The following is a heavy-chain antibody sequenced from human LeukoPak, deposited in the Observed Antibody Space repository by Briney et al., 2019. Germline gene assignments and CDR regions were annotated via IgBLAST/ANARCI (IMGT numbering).Heavy chain of an antibody. J-gene: IGHJ4*02. V-gene: IGHV1-69*06. Sequence: ASVKVCCKASGGTFSSYDISWVRQAPGQGLEWMGGIMPMFGKANYAQKFQGRVTTTADKATSTAYMELSSLRSEDTAVYYCAGGRTDIVVVPATLRNYYFDYWGQGTLVTVSS. CDR3: AGGRTDIVVVPATLRNYYFDY. CDR2: IMPMFGKA. CDR1: GGTFSSYD. D-gene: IGHD2-2*01.